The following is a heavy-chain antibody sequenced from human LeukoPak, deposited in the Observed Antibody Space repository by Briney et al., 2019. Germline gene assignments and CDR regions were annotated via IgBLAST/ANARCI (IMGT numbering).Heavy chain of an antibody. CDR3: AIICLFRGVCAFDG. CDR1: GFTFSSYS. D-gene: IGHD3-10*01. CDR2: ISDSAI. Sequence: PGGSLRLSCAASGFTFSSYSMNWVRQAPGKGLEWVSYISDSAILYADSVKGRFTISRDNARNSLSLQMNSLRAEDTAVYYCAIICLFRGVCAFDGWGQGTMVTVSS. V-gene: IGHV3-48*01. J-gene: IGHJ3*01.